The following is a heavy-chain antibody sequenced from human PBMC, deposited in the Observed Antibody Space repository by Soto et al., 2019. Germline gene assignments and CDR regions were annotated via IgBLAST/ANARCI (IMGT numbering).Heavy chain of an antibody. CDR1: GFTFSNYD. J-gene: IGHJ3*02. D-gene: IGHD3-3*01. V-gene: IGHV3-23*01. Sequence: EVQLLESGGGWVQPGGSLRLSCAASGFTFSNYDMSWVRQAPGKGLEWVSAISGSGGNTYYADSVKGRFTISRDNSKNTLYVQMNSLRSEDTAIYYCAKEDDLWTNGQFDIWGQETLVTVSS. CDR3: AKEDDLWTNGQFDI. CDR2: ISGSGGNT.